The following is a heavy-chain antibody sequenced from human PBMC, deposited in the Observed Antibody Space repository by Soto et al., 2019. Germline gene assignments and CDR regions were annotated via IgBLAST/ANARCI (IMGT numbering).Heavy chain of an antibody. Sequence: SLRLSCAASGFTFHDYAMHWVRQGQGKGLEWVSGITWNSGSIDYADSVKGRFTISRDNAKNSLYLQMNSLRPEDTALYYCAKDIREYSSGWTYFDYWGHGT. J-gene: IGHJ4*01. CDR2: ITWNSGSI. CDR1: GFTFHDYA. D-gene: IGHD6-19*01. CDR3: AKDIREYSSGWTYFDY. V-gene: IGHV3-9*01.